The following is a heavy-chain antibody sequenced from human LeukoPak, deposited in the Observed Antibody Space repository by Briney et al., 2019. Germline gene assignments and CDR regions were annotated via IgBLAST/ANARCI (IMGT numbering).Heavy chain of an antibody. J-gene: IGHJ5*02. CDR2: IKSDERTT. CDR3: ATTLTIFGASTGWFDP. D-gene: IGHD3-3*01. CDR1: GLSFSSYW. Sequence: PGGSLRLSCAASGLSFSSYWMHWVRQVPGKGLVWVSFIKSDERTTAYADSVKGRFSISRDNAKNTLDLQMNSLRAEDTAVYYCATTLTIFGASTGWFDPWGQGTLVTVSS. V-gene: IGHV3-74*01.